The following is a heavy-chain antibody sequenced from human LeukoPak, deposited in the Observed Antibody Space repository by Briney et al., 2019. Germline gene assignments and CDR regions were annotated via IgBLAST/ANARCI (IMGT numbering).Heavy chain of an antibody. Sequence: LGGSLKLSCAASGFTFSGSAIHWVRQSSGKGLEWVGQIDKKDKGYATATAYAASVKGRFTISRDDSINTAYLQMKSLKTEDTALYYCTRDSGTYNWFDTWGQGTLVTVSS. J-gene: IGHJ5*02. CDR2: IDKKDKGYATAT. V-gene: IGHV3-73*01. CDR3: TRDSGTYNWFDT. D-gene: IGHD1-26*01. CDR1: GFTFSGSA.